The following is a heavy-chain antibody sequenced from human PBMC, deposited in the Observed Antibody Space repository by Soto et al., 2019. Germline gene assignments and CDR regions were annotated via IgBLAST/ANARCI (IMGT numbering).Heavy chain of an antibody. Sequence: NPSETLSLTCTVSGGSISSYYWSWIRQPPGKGLEWIGYIHYSGSTNYNPSLKSRVTISVDTSKNQFSLKLSSVTAADTAVYYCARGPEFITIFGVAPMGWFDPWGQGTLVTVSS. CDR2: IHYSGST. D-gene: IGHD3-3*01. J-gene: IGHJ5*02. V-gene: IGHV4-59*01. CDR3: ARGPEFITIFGVAPMGWFDP. CDR1: GGSISSYY.